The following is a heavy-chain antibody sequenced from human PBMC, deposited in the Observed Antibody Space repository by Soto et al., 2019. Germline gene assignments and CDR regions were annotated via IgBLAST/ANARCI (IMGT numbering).Heavy chain of an antibody. D-gene: IGHD1-26*01. CDR2: ISGHNGST. Sequence: QAQLVQSGAEVKKPGASVKVSCKTSGYTFTAFGISWVQQAPGQGPEWMGWISGHNGSTKYAQKFQGRVSMTTDTSTKTVYMELRSLKSDDSAVYYCARDTPRWEIGWNWFDPWGQGTQVTVSS. J-gene: IGHJ5*02. CDR3: ARDTPRWEIGWNWFDP. CDR1: GYTFTAFG. V-gene: IGHV1-18*04.